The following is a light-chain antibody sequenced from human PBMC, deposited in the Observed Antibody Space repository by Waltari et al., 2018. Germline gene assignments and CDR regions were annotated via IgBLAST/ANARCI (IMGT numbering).Light chain of an antibody. CDR3: HQTNSFPRT. CDR2: FAS. V-gene: IGKV6-21*01. Sequence: EAVLTQSPGFQSVTPKEKVTFTCRASQSIGSNLHWYQQKPGQSPKLLIKFASQSVSGVPSRFSGSGSWTDFTLTINRLETEDAATYYCHQTNSFPRTFGQGTQLEIK. J-gene: IGKJ2*02. CDR1: QSIGSN.